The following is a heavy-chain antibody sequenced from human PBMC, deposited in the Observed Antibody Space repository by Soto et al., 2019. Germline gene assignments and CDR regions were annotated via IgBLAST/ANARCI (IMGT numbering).Heavy chain of an antibody. CDR1: GFTFSSYS. D-gene: IGHD6-6*01. J-gene: IGHJ4*02. CDR3: ARDLYSSSARYFDY. CDR2: ISSSSSYI. V-gene: IGHV3-21*01. Sequence: EVQLVESGGGLVKPGGSLRLSCAASGFTFSSYSMNWVRQAPGKGLEWVSSISSSSSYIYYADSVKGRLTNSRDNAKNSLYLQMNSLRAEDTAVYNCARDLYSSSARYFDYWGQGTLVTVSS.